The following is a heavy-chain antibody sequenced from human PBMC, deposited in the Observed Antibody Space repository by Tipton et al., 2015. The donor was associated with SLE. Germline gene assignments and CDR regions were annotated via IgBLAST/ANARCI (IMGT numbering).Heavy chain of an antibody. D-gene: IGHD2-15*01. CDR3: ARGRGRGALDY. J-gene: IGHJ4*02. Sequence: TLSLTCTVSGFSISSGYYWGWIRQPPGKEPEWIGSIYYSGSTYYTPSLKSRVTTSVDTSKNQFSLSLYSVTVEDTAVYYCARGRGRGALDYWGQGTLVTVSS. V-gene: IGHV4-38-2*02. CDR2: IYYSGST. CDR1: GFSISSGYY.